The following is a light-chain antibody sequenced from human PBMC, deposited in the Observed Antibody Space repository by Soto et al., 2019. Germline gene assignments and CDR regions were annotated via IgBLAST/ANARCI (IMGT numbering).Light chain of an antibody. CDR3: SSYTSSSTYV. CDR2: EVN. CDR1: SRDLGGYNF. J-gene: IGLJ1*01. V-gene: IGLV2-18*02. Sequence: QSALTQSPSASGSPGQSVTISCTGTSRDLGGYNFVSWYQQHPGKAPKLMIYEVNNRPAGVPDRFSGSKSGNTASLTISGLQAEDEAVYYCSSYTSSSTYVFGTGTKVTVL.